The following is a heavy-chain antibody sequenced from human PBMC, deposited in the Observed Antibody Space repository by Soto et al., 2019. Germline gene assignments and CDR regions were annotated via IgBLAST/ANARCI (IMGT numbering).Heavy chain of an antibody. CDR2: IIPIFGTA. J-gene: IGHJ6*02. Sequence: AASVKVSCKASGGTFSSYAISWVRQAPGQGLEWMGGIIPIFGTANYAQKFQGRVTITADKSTSTAYMELSSLRSEDTAVYYCARVYDYVWGRTTAYYYYGMDVWGQGTTVTVSS. V-gene: IGHV1-69*06. CDR1: GGTFSSYA. CDR3: ARVYDYVWGRTTAYYYYGMDV. D-gene: IGHD3-16*01.